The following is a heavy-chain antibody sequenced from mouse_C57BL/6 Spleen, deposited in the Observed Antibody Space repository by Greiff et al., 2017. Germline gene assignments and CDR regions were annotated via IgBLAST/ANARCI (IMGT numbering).Heavy chain of an antibody. Sequence: EVKLQESGPGLVKPSQSLSLTCSVTGYSITSGYYWNWIRQFPGNKLEWMGYISYDGSNNYNPSLKNRISITRDTAKNQFFLKLNSVTTEDTATYYCAREDDGYRYAMDYWGQGTSVTVSS. J-gene: IGHJ4*01. CDR1: GYSITSGYY. V-gene: IGHV3-6*01. CDR3: AREDDGYRYAMDY. CDR2: ISYDGSN. D-gene: IGHD2-3*01.